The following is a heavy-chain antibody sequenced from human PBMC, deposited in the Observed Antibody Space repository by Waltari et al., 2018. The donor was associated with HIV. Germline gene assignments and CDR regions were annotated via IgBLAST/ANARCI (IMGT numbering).Heavy chain of an antibody. D-gene: IGHD3-22*01. CDR2: INTDGRTT. J-gene: IGHJ5*01. CDR1: GFPFSSHW. Sequence: EVHLVESGGGLVQPGGSLRLSCADSGFPFSSHWMFGVRQVPGKGLAWLSRINTDGRTTSYADSVKGRFTISRDNAKNTPYLQMNSLRIEDTAVYYCAHSTTSGYADSWGQGTLVTVSS. V-gene: IGHV3-74*02. CDR3: AHSTTSGYADS.